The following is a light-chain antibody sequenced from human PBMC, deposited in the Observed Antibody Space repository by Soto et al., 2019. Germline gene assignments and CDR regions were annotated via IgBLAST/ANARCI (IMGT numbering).Light chain of an antibody. V-gene: IGLV2-14*01. CDR1: SSDVGGYNY. CDR3: SSYTSSNTLI. Sequence: QSALTQPASVSGSPGQSITISCTGTSSDVGGYNYVSWYQQYPGKAPKVMIYEVTNRPSGVSNRFSGSKSGNTASLTISGLQAEDEADYYCSSYTSSNTLIFGGGTKLIVL. CDR2: EVT. J-gene: IGLJ2*01.